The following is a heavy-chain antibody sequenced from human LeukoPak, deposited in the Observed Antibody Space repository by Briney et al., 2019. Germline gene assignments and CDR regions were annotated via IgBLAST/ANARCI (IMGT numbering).Heavy chain of an antibody. V-gene: IGHV4-30-4*08. CDR3: AREREQSSYFDY. Sequence: SETLSLTCTVSGGSISSGDYYWSWIRQPPGKGLEWIGYIYYSGSTYYNPSLKSRVTISVDTSKNQFSLKLCSVTAADTAVYYCAREREQSSYFDYWGQGTLVTVS. CDR1: GGSISSGDYY. J-gene: IGHJ4*02. CDR2: IYYSGST. D-gene: IGHD1-26*01.